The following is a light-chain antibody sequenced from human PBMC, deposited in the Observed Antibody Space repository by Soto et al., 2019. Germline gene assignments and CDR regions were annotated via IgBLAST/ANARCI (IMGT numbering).Light chain of an antibody. CDR2: EVS. Sequence: QSALTQPASVSGSPGQSITISCTGTSGDVGGYNYVSWYQKHAGKAHKLIIYEVSNRPSGVSGRFSGSNSGKTASLTISGLKAEDEADYYCSSYTGSTSLVFGAGTKLTVL. CDR1: SGDVGGYNY. CDR3: SSYTGSTSLV. V-gene: IGLV2-14*01. J-gene: IGLJ3*02.